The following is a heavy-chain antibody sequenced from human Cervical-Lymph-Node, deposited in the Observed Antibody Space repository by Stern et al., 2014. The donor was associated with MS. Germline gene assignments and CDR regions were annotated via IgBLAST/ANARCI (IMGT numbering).Heavy chain of an antibody. D-gene: IGHD1-26*01. Sequence: QVQLVESGGGVVQPGRSLRLSCAASGFTFGSYGMHWVRQAPGKGLEWVAVIWDGGSSKYYADSVKGRFTISRDNSKNTLYMQLNSLRAEDTAVYYCARGGGSWGYLDYWGQGTLVTVSS. CDR1: GFTFGSYG. CDR3: ARGGGSWGYLDY. V-gene: IGHV3-33*01. CDR2: IWDGGSSK. J-gene: IGHJ4*02.